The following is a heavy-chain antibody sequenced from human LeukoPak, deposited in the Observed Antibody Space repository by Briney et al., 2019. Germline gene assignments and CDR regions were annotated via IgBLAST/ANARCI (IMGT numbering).Heavy chain of an antibody. CDR1: GFTFSSYS. Sequence: GGSLRLSCAASGFTFSSYSMNWVRQAPGKGLEWGSSISSSSSYIYYADSVKGRFTISRDNAKNSLYLQMNSLRAEDTAVYYCAELGITMIGGVWGKGTTVTISS. J-gene: IGHJ6*04. CDR2: ISSSSSYI. CDR3: AELGITMIGGV. D-gene: IGHD3-10*02. V-gene: IGHV3-21*01.